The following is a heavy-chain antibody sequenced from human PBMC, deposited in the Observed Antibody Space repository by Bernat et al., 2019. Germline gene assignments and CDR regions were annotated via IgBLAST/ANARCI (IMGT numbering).Heavy chain of an antibody. D-gene: IGHD1-26*01. V-gene: IGHV1-18*01. J-gene: IGHJ2*01. CDR2: ISAYNGNT. Sequence: QVQLVQSGSELKKPGASVRVSCKASGYTFTSYAMNWVRQAPGQGLEWMGWISAYNGNTNYAQKLQGRVTMTTDTSTSTAYMELRSLRSDDTAVYYCARDPSGWELLHVYWYFDLWGRGTLVTVSS. CDR1: GYTFTSYA. CDR3: ARDPSGWELLHVYWYFDL.